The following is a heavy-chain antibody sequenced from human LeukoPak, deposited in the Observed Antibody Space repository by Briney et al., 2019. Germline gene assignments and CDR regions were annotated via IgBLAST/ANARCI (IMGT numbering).Heavy chain of an antibody. D-gene: IGHD3-9*01. J-gene: IGHJ4*02. CDR2: INPNSGGT. CDR3: ARSYDILTGYCFDY. CDR1: GYTFTGYY. V-gene: IGHV1-2*02. Sequence: GASVKVSCKASGYTFTGYYMHWVRQAPGQGLEWMGWINPNSGGTNYAQKFQGRVTMTRDTSISTAYMELSRLRSDDTAVYYCARSYDILTGYCFDYWGQGTLVTVSS.